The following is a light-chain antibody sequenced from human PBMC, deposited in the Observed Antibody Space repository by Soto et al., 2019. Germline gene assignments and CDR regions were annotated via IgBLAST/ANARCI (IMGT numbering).Light chain of an antibody. V-gene: IGKV3-11*01. CDR3: QQRSNWPYT. Sequence: EIVLTQSPATLSLSPGVRATLSCRASQSVSSYLAWYQQKPGQAPRLLIYDASNRATGIPARFSGSGSGTDFTLTISSLEPEDFAVYYCQQRSNWPYTFGQGTKLEIK. CDR2: DAS. CDR1: QSVSSY. J-gene: IGKJ2*01.